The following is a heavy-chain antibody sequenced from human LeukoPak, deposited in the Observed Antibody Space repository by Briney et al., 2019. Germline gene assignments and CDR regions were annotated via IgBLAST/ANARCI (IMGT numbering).Heavy chain of an antibody. Sequence: GGSLRLSCAASGFTFSSYEMNWVRQAPGKGLEWVSHISSSGSTIYYADSVKGRFTISRDNAKNSLYLQMNSLRAEDTAVYYCARALNSYGRIGFDYWGQGTLVTVSS. V-gene: IGHV3-48*03. D-gene: IGHD5-18*01. J-gene: IGHJ4*02. CDR2: ISSSGSTI. CDR1: GFTFSSYE. CDR3: ARALNSYGRIGFDY.